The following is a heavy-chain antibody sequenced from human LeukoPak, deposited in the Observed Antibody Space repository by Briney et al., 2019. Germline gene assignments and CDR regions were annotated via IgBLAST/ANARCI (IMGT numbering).Heavy chain of an antibody. CDR3: ARQRDPGSDYYYGMDV. V-gene: IGHV5-51*01. Sequence: GESLKISCKGSGYSFTSYWIGWVRQMPGRGLEWMGIIYPGDSDTRYSPSFQGQVTISADKSISTAYLQWSSLKASDTAMYYCARQRDPGSDYYYGMDVWGKGTTVTVFS. D-gene: IGHD6-6*01. J-gene: IGHJ6*04. CDR2: IYPGDSDT. CDR1: GYSFTSYW.